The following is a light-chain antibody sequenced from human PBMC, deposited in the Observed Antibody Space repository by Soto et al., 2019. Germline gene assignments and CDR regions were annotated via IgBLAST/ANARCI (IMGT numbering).Light chain of an antibody. J-gene: IGKJ1*01. CDR1: QSVRSN. CDR2: GAS. CDR3: LQYNDWVPT. V-gene: IGKV3-15*01. Sequence: EVVMTQSPATLSVSPGERATLSCRASQSVRSNFAWYQQKPGQAPRLLIYGASTRATGVPSRLSGSGSGTEFTFTISSLQSEDFALYYCLQYNDWVPTFGQGTKVEIK.